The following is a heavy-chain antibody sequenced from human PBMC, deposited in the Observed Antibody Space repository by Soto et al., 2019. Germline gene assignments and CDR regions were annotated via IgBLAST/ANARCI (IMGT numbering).Heavy chain of an antibody. D-gene: IGHD4-17*01. J-gene: IGHJ5*02. CDR2: ISYDGNNK. CDR1: GFSFSSHV. CDR3: AKDHLPTTITTPWFDP. V-gene: IGHV3-30*18. Sequence: GGSLRLSCEASGFSFSSHVMHWVRQAPGKGLEWLAVISYDGNNKYYADSVKGRFSISRDNYKNTLYLQMNSLRAEDTAVYYCAKDHLPTTITTPWFDPWGQGTLVTVSS.